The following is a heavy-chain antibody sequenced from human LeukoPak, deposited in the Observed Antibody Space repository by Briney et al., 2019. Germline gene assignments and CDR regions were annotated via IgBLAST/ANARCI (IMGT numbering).Heavy chain of an antibody. Sequence: GASVKVSCKASGYTFTSYDINWVRQATGQGLEWMGWMNPNSGNTGYAQKFQGRVTMTRNTSISTAYMELSSLRSEDTAVYYCARGRSPYCSSTSCPYYFDYWGQGTLVTVSS. CDR3: ARGRSPYCSSTSCPYYFDY. J-gene: IGHJ4*02. V-gene: IGHV1-8*01. CDR2: MNPNSGNT. D-gene: IGHD2-2*01. CDR1: GYTFTSYD.